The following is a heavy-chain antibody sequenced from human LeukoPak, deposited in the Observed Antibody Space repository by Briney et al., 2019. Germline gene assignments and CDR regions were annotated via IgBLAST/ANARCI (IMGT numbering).Heavy chain of an antibody. CDR2: IYDSGST. CDR1: GGSISGSNYY. J-gene: IGHJ3*02. D-gene: IGHD3-22*01. V-gene: IGHV4-61*01. Sequence: SETLSLTCTVSGGSISGSNYYWSWIRQPPGKGLEWIGYIYDSGSTNYNPSLKSRVTISVDTSKNQFSLKLSSVTAADTAVYYCACLTTADAFDIWGQGTMVTVSS. CDR3: ACLTTADAFDI.